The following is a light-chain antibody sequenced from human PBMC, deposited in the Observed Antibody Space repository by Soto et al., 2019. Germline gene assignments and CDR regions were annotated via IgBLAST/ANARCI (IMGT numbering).Light chain of an antibody. CDR1: QSVSSY. CDR3: QQRSNGPPFS. V-gene: IGKV3-11*01. J-gene: IGKJ3*01. CDR2: DAS. Sequence: EIVLTQSPATLSLSPGERATLSCRASQSVSSYLAWYQQKPGQAPRLLIYDASNRATGIPARFSGSGSGTDVTLNISSREPEDFAVYYCQQRSNGPPFSFGPGTKVDIK.